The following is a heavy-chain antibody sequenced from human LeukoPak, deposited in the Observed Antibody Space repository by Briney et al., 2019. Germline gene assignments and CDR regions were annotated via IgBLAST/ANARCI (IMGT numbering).Heavy chain of an antibody. CDR3: AREKYYYDSSGYRDYMDV. Sequence: NPSETLSLTCTVSGGSISSYYWIWIRQPPGKGLEWIGYIYYSGSTNYNPSLKSRVTISVDTSKNQFSLKLSSVTAADTAVYYCAREKYYYDSSGYRDYMDVWGKGTTVTVSS. CDR2: IYYSGST. CDR1: GGSISSYY. D-gene: IGHD3-22*01. J-gene: IGHJ6*03. V-gene: IGHV4-59*01.